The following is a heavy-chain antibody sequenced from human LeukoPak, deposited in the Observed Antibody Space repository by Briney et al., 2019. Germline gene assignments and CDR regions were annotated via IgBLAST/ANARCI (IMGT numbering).Heavy chain of an antibody. Sequence: PGGSLRLFCAASGLTFSSYSMNWVRQAPGKGLEWVSSISSSSSYIYYADSVKGRFTISRDNAKNSLYLQMNSLRAEDTAVYYCARASNSGYDLNWFDPWGQGTLVTVSS. V-gene: IGHV3-21*01. CDR1: GLTFSSYS. CDR3: ARASNSGYDLNWFDP. J-gene: IGHJ5*02. CDR2: ISSSSSYI. D-gene: IGHD5-12*01.